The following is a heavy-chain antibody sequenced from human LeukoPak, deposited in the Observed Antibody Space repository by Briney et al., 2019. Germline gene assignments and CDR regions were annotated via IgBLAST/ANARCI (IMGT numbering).Heavy chain of an antibody. CDR2: TRYDGSNK. J-gene: IGHJ4*02. CDR1: GFTFSSYD. Sequence: PGRSLRLSCAASGFTFSSYDMHWVRQPPGKGLEWVAYTRYDGSNKYYADSVKGRFTISRDNSKNTLYLGMNSLRPEDTAVYYCAKRGATGTFDYWGQGTLVTVSS. V-gene: IGHV3-30*02. D-gene: IGHD3-9*01. CDR3: AKRGATGTFDY.